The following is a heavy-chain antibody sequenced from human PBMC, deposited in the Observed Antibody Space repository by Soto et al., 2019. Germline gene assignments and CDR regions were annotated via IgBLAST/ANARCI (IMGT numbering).Heavy chain of an antibody. V-gene: IGHV1-46*03. CDR3: SISTADFDC. D-gene: IGHD3-9*01. CDR1: GYTFINYY. CDR2: INPRDGST. Sequence: VASVKVSCKASGYTFINYYIHWVRQAPGQGLEWMGIINPRDGSTNYAQKFQGRITMTRDTSTSTVYMELSSLRSDDTAVYYCSISTADFDCWGRGSLVTVSS. J-gene: IGHJ4*01.